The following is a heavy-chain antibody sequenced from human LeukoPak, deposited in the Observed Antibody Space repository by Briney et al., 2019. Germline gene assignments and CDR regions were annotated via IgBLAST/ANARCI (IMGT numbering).Heavy chain of an antibody. Sequence: ASVKVSCKASGYTFTCYYMHWVRQAPGQGLEWMGWINPNSGGTNYAQKFQGRVTMTRDTSISTAYMELSRLRSDDTAVYYCARASSGWYYFDYWGQGTLVTVSS. CDR2: INPNSGGT. J-gene: IGHJ4*02. V-gene: IGHV1-2*02. CDR3: ARASSGWYYFDY. D-gene: IGHD6-19*01. CDR1: GYTFTCYY.